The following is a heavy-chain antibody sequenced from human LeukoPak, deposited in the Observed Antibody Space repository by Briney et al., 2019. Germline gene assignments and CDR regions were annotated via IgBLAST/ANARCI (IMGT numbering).Heavy chain of an antibody. CDR1: GGSISSSSYY. CDR3: ARVFLVPYYFDY. D-gene: IGHD1-26*01. V-gene: IGHV4-39*07. Sequence: SETLSLTCTVSGGSISSSSYYWGWIRQPPGKGLEWIGSIYYSGSTYYNPSLKSRVTISVDTSKNQFSLKLSSVTAADTAVYYCARVFLVPYYFDYWGQGTLVTVSS. CDR2: IYYSGST. J-gene: IGHJ4*02.